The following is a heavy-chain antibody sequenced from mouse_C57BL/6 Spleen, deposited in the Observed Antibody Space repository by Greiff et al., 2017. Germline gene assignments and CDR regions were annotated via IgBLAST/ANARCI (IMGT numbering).Heavy chain of an antibody. V-gene: IGHV1-82*01. CDR3: ARRVNWAYAMDY. J-gene: IGHJ4*01. CDR1: GYTFTGSW. CDR2: IYPGDGDT. Sequence: VQLQQSGAELMKPGASVKLSCKATGYTFTGSWMNWVKQRPGKGLEWIGRIYPGDGDTNYNGKFKGKATLTADKSSSTAYMQLSSLTSEDSAVYFCARRVNWAYAMDYWGQGTSVTVSS. D-gene: IGHD4-1*01.